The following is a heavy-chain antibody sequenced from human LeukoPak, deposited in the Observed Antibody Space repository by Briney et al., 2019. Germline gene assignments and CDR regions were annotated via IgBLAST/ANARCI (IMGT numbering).Heavy chain of an antibody. CDR1: GFTFSGYP. CDR3: ARSSEFDY. J-gene: IGHJ4*02. CDR2: ISYDGSNK. D-gene: IGHD3-3*01. V-gene: IGHV3-30-3*01. Sequence: GKSLRLSCAASGFTFSGYPIHWVRQAPGKGLEWVAVISYDGSNKYYADSVKGRFTISRDNSKNTLYLQMNSLRAEDTAVYYCARSSEFDYWGQGTLVTVSS.